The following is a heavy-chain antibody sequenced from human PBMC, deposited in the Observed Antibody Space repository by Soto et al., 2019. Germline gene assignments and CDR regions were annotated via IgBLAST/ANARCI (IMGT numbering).Heavy chain of an antibody. D-gene: IGHD3-3*01. V-gene: IGHV4-39*01. CDR3: TSYDFWSGYFDY. Sequence: PSGTLALTCTVSGGSISSSSYYWGGIRQPPGKGLEWIGSIYYSGSTYYNPSLKSRVTISVDTSKNQFSLKLSSVTAADTAVYYGTSYDFWSGYFDYWGQGTLVTVSS. J-gene: IGHJ4*02. CDR2: IYYSGST. CDR1: GGSISSSSYY.